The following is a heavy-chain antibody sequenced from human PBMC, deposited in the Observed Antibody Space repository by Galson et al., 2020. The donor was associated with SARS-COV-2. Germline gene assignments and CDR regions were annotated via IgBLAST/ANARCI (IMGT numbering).Heavy chain of an antibody. V-gene: IGHV4-30-4*01. CDR2: IYYSGVT. J-gene: IGHJ4*02. Sequence: SETLSLTCTVSGDSISSGNSYWNWIRQPPGKGLEWIGFIYYSGVTYYNPSLKSRVTISVDTSNSQFSLRLTSVTAADTAVYYCASLVTATTELDSWGQGTLVTVSS. CDR1: GDSISSGNSY. CDR3: ASLVTATTELDS. D-gene: IGHD2-21*02.